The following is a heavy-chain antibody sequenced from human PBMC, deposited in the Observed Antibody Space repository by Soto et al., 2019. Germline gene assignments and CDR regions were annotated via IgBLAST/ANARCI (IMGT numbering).Heavy chain of an antibody. Sequence: GGSLRLSCAASGFIFSNYGLHWVRQAPGKGLEWVAVLSNDGRNKYFADSLKGRFTISRDNSKNTLYLQMNSLRAEDTAVYYCAKDVGSFANYYGMDVWGQGTTVTVS. CDR3: AKDVGSFANYYGMDV. D-gene: IGHD3-10*01. J-gene: IGHJ6*02. V-gene: IGHV3-30*18. CDR2: LSNDGRNK. CDR1: GFIFSNYG.